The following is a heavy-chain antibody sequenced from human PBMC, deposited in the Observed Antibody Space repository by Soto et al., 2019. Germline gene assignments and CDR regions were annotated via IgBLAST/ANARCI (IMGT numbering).Heavy chain of an antibody. Sequence: PGGSLRLSCAASGFTYSNAWMSWVSQAPGKGLEWVGRIKSKTDGGTTDYAAPVKGRFTISRDDSKNTLYLQMNSLKTEDTAAYYCTTGVTSRGMDVWGQGTTVTVSS. CDR3: TTGVTSRGMDV. D-gene: IGHD2-21*02. V-gene: IGHV3-15*01. CDR2: IKSKTDGGTT. CDR1: GFTYSNAW. J-gene: IGHJ6*02.